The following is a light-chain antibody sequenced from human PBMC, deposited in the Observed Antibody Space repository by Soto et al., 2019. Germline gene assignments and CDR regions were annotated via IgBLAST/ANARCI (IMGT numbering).Light chain of an antibody. V-gene: IGKV1-12*01. Sequence: DIQVTQSPSSVCASVGDRVTITCRASQDISSWLAWYQQKPGKAPKLLIYGASSLQSGVPSRFSGSASGTDLTLTISSQQPEDFVTYYCQQGNSLPLTFGGGTKVEIK. J-gene: IGKJ4*01. CDR1: QDISSW. CDR3: QQGNSLPLT. CDR2: GAS.